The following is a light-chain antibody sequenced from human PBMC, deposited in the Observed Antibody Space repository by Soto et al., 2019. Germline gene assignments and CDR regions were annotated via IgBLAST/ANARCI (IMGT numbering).Light chain of an antibody. Sequence: EIVLTQSPGTLSLSPGERPTLSCRASQSVSSSSLAWYQQKPGQAPRLLIYGASSRATGIPDRFSGSGSGTDFTLTITRLEPEDFALYYCQQYGNSPITFGQGTRLEI. J-gene: IGKJ5*01. CDR1: QSVSSSS. V-gene: IGKV3-20*01. CDR3: QQYGNSPIT. CDR2: GAS.